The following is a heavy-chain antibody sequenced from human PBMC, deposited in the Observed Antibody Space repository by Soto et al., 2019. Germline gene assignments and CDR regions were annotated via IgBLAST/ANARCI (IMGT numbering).Heavy chain of an antibody. J-gene: IGHJ4*02. CDR2: IIPILGIA. CDR1: GGTFSSYT. CDR3: ARHGEYLPLDY. D-gene: IGHD3-10*01. V-gene: IGHV1-69*02. Sequence: QVQLVQSGAEVKKPGSSVKVSCKASGGTFSSYTISWVRQAPGQGLEWMGRIIPILGIANYAQKFQGRVTITAAKSTSTAYMELSSLRSEDTAVYYSARHGEYLPLDYWGQGTLVTVSS.